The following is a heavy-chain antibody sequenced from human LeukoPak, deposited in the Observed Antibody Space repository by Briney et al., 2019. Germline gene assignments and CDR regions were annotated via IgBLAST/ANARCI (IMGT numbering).Heavy chain of an antibody. CDR1: GFTFSSYG. CDR2: IWYDGSNK. D-gene: IGHD3-22*01. CDR3: AKDYDSSGYYPLCYFDY. J-gene: IGHJ4*02. V-gene: IGHV3-30*02. Sequence: GGSLRLSCAASGFTFSSYGMHWVRQAPGKGLEWVAIIWYDGSNKYYADSVKGRFTISRDNSKNTLYLQMNSLRAEDTAVYYCAKDYDSSGYYPLCYFDYWGQGTLVTVSS.